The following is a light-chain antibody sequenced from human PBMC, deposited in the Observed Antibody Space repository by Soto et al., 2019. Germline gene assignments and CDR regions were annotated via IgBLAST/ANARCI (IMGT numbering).Light chain of an antibody. CDR1: HSVNSH. J-gene: IGKJ5*01. Sequence: MMVTQSPATLSLSAGERVTLSCRTSHSVNSHVAWYQQKPGQAPRLLLYGASTRATGIPVRFSGSGFGTEFTLTISSLQSEDFAVYYCQQYKNWHLFGQGTRLEIK. CDR2: GAS. V-gene: IGKV3-15*01. CDR3: QQYKNWHL.